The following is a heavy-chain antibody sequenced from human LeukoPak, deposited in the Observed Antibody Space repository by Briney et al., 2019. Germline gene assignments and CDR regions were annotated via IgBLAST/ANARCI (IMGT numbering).Heavy chain of an antibody. J-gene: IGHJ6*02. Sequence: QAGGSLRLSCAGSGFTYSSYWMSWVRQAPGKGLEWLANIKQDGSEIHYVDSVKGRFSISRENAKNSLYLQMNSLRAEDTAVYYCARYCGGDCYGLDVWGQGTTATVSS. CDR2: IKQDGSEI. V-gene: IGHV3-7*01. CDR1: GFTYSSYW. D-gene: IGHD2-21*01. CDR3: ARYCGGDCYGLDV.